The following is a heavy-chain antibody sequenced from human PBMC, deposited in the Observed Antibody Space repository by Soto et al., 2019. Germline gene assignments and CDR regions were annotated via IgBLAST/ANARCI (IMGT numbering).Heavy chain of an antibody. J-gene: IGHJ4*02. CDR2: ISGSGGST. CDR1: GFTFSSYA. V-gene: IGHV3-23*01. Sequence: EVQLLESGGGLVQPGGSLRLSCAASGFTFSSYAMSWVRQAPGKGLEWVSAISGSGGSTYYADSVKGRFTTSRDNSKNTLYLQMNSLRAEDTAVYYCARELKGYSNYPRRPGVYFDYWGQGTLVTVSS. CDR3: ARELKGYSNYPRRPGVYFDY. D-gene: IGHD4-4*01.